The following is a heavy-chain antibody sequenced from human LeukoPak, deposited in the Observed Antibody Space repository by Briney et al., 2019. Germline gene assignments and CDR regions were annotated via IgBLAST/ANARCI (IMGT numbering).Heavy chain of an antibody. J-gene: IGHJ4*02. Sequence: GGSLRLFCAASGFTFSSYGMHWVRQAPGKGLEWVAFIRYDGSNKYYADSVKGRFTISRDNSKNTLYLQMNSLRAEDTAVYYCAKDGMEWLRLGGPDYWGQGTLVTVSS. V-gene: IGHV3-30*02. D-gene: IGHD5-12*01. CDR2: IRYDGSNK. CDR1: GFTFSSYG. CDR3: AKDGMEWLRLGGPDY.